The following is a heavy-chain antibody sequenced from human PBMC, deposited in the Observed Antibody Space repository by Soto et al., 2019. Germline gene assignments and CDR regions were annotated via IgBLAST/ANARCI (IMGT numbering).Heavy chain of an antibody. CDR3: ARATYYDFWSGYHYYYGMDV. J-gene: IGHJ6*02. D-gene: IGHD3-3*01. V-gene: IGHV3-11*01. CDR1: GFTFSYYY. Sequence: GGSLRLSCAASGFTFSYYYMSWIRQAPGKGLEWVSYISSSGSTIYYADSVKGRFTISRDNAKNSLYLQMNSLRAEDTAVYYCARATYYDFWSGYHYYYGMDVWGQGTTVTVSS. CDR2: ISSSGSTI.